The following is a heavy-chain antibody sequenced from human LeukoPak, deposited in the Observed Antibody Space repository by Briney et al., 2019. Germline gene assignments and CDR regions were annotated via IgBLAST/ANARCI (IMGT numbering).Heavy chain of an antibody. Sequence: ASVKVSCKVSGYTLTELSMHWVRQAPGKGLEWMGGFDPEDGETIYAQKFQGRVTMAEDTSTDTAYMELSSLRSEDTAVYYCATGRGSRSGYPTRWFDPWGQGTLVTVSS. CDR2: FDPEDGET. V-gene: IGHV1-24*01. CDR1: GYTLTELS. D-gene: IGHD3-3*01. CDR3: ATGRGSRSGYPTRWFDP. J-gene: IGHJ5*02.